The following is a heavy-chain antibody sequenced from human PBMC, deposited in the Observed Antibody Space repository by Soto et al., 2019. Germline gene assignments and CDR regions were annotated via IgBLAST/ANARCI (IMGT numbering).Heavy chain of an antibody. CDR2: ISAYNGNT. Sequence: QVQLVQSGAEVKKPGASVKVSCKASGYTFTSYGISWVRQAPGQGREWMGWISAYNGNTNYAQKLQGRVTMTNDTSTSTAYMEVRSLRSDDTAVYYCARSGDFWSGYYYDRPLDPWGQGTLVTVSS. CDR1: GYTFTSYG. V-gene: IGHV1-18*01. J-gene: IGHJ5*02. CDR3: ARSGDFWSGYYYDRPLDP. D-gene: IGHD3-3*01.